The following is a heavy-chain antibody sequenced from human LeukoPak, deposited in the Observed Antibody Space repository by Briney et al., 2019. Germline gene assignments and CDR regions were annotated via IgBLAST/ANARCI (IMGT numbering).Heavy chain of an antibody. Sequence: GGSLRLSCAASGFTFSSYGMHWVRQAPGKGLEWVAFIRYDGSNKYYADSVKGRFTISRDNSKNTLYLQMNSLRAEDTAVYYCAKDRVGYFDYWGQGILVTVSS. CDR1: GFTFSSYG. D-gene: IGHD2-2*01. CDR2: IRYDGSNK. CDR3: AKDRVGYFDY. J-gene: IGHJ4*02. V-gene: IGHV3-30*02.